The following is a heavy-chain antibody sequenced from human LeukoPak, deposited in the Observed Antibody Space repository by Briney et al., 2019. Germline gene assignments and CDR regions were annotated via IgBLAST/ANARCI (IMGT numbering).Heavy chain of an antibody. CDR3: ARGATYSGSYYNY. CDR1: GGSFSAYY. D-gene: IGHD1-26*01. V-gene: IGHV4-34*01. Sequence: PSETLSLTCAVSGGSFSAYYWSWIRQPPGKGLEWIGEINHSGSTNYNPSLKSRVTISVDASKNQFSLNLSSVTAADTAVYYCARGATYSGSYYNYWGQGTLVTVSS. J-gene: IGHJ4*02. CDR2: INHSGST.